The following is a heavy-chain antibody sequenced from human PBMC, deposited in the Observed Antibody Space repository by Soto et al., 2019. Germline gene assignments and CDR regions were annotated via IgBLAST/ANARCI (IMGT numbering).Heavy chain of an antibody. CDR3: ARRAETNGWNGFGADKYYFDF. CDR1: GYTFTSYD. D-gene: IGHD1-1*01. CDR2: MNPNTGNS. V-gene: IGHV1-8*01. J-gene: IGHJ4*02. Sequence: QVQLVQSGAEVRKPGASVKVSCEASGYTFTSYDIYWVRQATGQGLEWMGWMNPNTGNSGYAQKFQGRVTMPSDTSISTAQMELSSLRSEDTAVYYCARRAETNGWNGFGADKYYFDFWGQGTLVTVSS.